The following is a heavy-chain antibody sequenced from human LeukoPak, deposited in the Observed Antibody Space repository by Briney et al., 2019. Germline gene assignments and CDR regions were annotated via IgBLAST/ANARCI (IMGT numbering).Heavy chain of an antibody. J-gene: IGHJ6*03. Sequence: GASVKVSCKASGYTFTSYAMNWVRQAPGQGLEWMGGIIPIFGTANYAQKFQGRVTINADKSTSTAYMELSSLRSEDTAVYYCARGGLVGYYMDVWGKGTTVTVSS. D-gene: IGHD2-8*02. CDR2: IIPIFGTA. CDR3: ARGGLVGYYMDV. CDR1: GYTFTSYA. V-gene: IGHV1-69*06.